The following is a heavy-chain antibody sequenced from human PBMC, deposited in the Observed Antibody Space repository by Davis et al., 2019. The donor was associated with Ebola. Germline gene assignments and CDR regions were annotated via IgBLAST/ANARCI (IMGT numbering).Heavy chain of an antibody. V-gene: IGHV3-69-1*01. CDR3: EAGMDV. D-gene: IGHD6-19*01. J-gene: IGHJ6*02. CDR2: IDGGGRT. CDR1: GFTFSNYD. Sequence: GESLKISCAASGFTFSNYDMSWVRQVPGKGLEWVSLIDGGGRTFYADSVKGRFTISRDNAKNSLYLQMNSLRADDTAVYYCEAGMDVWSQGTTVIVSS.